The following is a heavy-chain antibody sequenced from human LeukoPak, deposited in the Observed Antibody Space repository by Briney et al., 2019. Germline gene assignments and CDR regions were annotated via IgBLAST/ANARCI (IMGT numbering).Heavy chain of an antibody. CDR2: IYYSRST. J-gene: IGHJ5*02. CDR1: GGSISSYY. V-gene: IGHV4-59*01. Sequence: PSETLSLTCTVSGGSISSYYWSWIRQPPGKGLEWIGYIYYSRSTNYNPALKSRVTISVDASKNQFSLKLSSVTAADTAVYYCARDSYNWFDPWGQGTLVTVSS. CDR3: ARDSYNWFDP. D-gene: IGHD3-16*01.